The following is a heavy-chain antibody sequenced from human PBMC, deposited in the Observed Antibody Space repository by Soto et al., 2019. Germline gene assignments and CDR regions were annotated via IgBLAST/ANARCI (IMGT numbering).Heavy chain of an antibody. V-gene: IGHV4-30-4*01. J-gene: IGHJ4*02. Sequence: QVQLQESGPGLVKPSQTLSLTCTVSGGSISSGDYYWSWIRQPPGKGLEWIGYIYYSGSTYYNPSLKSRVTIAVDTSKYPFSLKLSYVTAADKAVYYCARVGLVCSGGSCLVGSFDYWGQGTLVTVSS. CDR1: GGSISSGDYY. CDR3: ARVGLVCSGGSCLVGSFDY. CDR2: IYYSGST. D-gene: IGHD2-15*01.